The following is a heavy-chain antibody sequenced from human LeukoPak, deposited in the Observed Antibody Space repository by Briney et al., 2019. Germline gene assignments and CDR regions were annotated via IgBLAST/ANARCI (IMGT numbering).Heavy chain of an antibody. CDR3: ARQIVTIFGVADYGMDV. D-gene: IGHD3-3*01. J-gene: IGHJ6*02. V-gene: IGHV5-10-1*01. CDR2: IDPSDSYT. CDR1: GYSFTSYW. Sequence: GESLRISCKGSGYSFTSYWISWVRQMPGKGLEWMGRIDPSDSYTNYSPSFQGHVTISADKSISTAYLQWSSLKASDTPMYYCARQIVTIFGVADYGMDVWGQGTTVTVSS.